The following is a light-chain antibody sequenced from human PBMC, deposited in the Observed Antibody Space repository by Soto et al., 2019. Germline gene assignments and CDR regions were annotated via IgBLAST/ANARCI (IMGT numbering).Light chain of an antibody. V-gene: IGLV4-69*02. Sequence: QSVLTQSSSASASLGASVKLTCTLSSGHSTYAIAWHQQQPEKGPRYLMKVNNDGSHSKGDGIPDRFSGSSSGAERYLTISSLQSEDEADYFCQTWGTGIRVFGGGTKVTVL. J-gene: IGLJ2*01. CDR1: SGHSTYA. CDR2: VNNDGSH. CDR3: QTWGTGIRV.